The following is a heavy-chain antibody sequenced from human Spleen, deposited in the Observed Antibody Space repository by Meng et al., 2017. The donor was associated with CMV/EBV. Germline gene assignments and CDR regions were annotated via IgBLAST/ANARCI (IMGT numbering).Heavy chain of an antibody. CDR1: GGSISSYY. V-gene: IGHV4-4*07. Sequence: QVQLQESGPGLVNPSETLSLTCTVSGGSISSYYWSWIRQPAGKGLEWIGRIYTSGSTNYNPSLKSRVTMSVDTSKNQFSLKLSSVTAADTAVYYCARGPWGGSYSALPFDYWGQGTLVTVSS. D-gene: IGHD1-26*01. J-gene: IGHJ4*02. CDR2: IYTSGST. CDR3: ARGPWGGSYSALPFDY.